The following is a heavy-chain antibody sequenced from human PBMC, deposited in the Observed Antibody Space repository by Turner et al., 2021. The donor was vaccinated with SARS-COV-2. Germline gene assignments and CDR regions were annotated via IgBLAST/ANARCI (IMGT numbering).Heavy chain of an antibody. Sequence: QVQLVEAGAEVKKPWAFVKVSRKASGYTLHRYEINWVRQATGQGLEWKGWMNPNSGNTYYAQKFQGRVTMTRNTSITTAYMVLSSLRSEDTAVYYCARGLMGWELPPGYYYYTMDVWGQGTTVTVSS. CDR2: MNPNSGNT. V-gene: IGHV1-8*01. CDR3: ARGLMGWELPPGYYYYTMDV. D-gene: IGHD1-26*01. J-gene: IGHJ6*02. CDR1: GYTLHRYE.